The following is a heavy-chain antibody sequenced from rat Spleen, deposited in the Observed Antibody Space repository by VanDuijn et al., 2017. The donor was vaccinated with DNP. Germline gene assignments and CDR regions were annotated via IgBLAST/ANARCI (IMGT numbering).Heavy chain of an antibody. J-gene: IGHJ3*01. D-gene: IGHD1-2*01. CDR3: GRDAIDY. CDR1: GFSLTSNG. V-gene: IGHV2-4*01. CDR2: IWSHGGT. Sequence: QVQLKESGPGLVQPSETLSLTCTVSGFSLTSNGVGWIRQPPGKGLEWMGVIWSHGGTDYNSALKSRLSISRDISKRQVFLKLSNLKTEDTATYYCGRDAIDYWGQGTLVTVSS.